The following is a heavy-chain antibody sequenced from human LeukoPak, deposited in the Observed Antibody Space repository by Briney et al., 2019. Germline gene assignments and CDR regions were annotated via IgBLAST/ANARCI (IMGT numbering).Heavy chain of an antibody. CDR1: GYTFTSYY. CDR2: INPSGGST. J-gene: IGHJ6*03. V-gene: IGHV1-46*01. D-gene: IGHD3-22*01. CDR3: ARDGGGYQGTYYYHYYMDV. Sequence: ASVKVSCKASGYTFTSYYMHWVRQAPGQGLEWMGIINPSGGSTSYAQKFQGRVTMTRDMSTSTVYMELSSLRSEDTAVYYCARDGGGYQGTYYYHYYMDVWGKGTTVTVSS.